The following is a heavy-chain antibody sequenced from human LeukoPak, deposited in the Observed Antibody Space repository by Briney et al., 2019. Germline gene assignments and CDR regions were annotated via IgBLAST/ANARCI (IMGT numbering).Heavy chain of an antibody. V-gene: IGHV4-4*02. Sequence: PSETLSLTCAVSGGSISSSNWWSWVRLPPGEGLEWIGEIYHSGSTNYNPSLKSRVTISVDTSKNQFSLKLSSVTAADTAVYYCARGKDSSTTWRFDPWGQGTLVTVSS. D-gene: IGHD2-2*01. J-gene: IGHJ5*02. CDR1: GGSISSSNW. CDR2: IYHSGST. CDR3: ARGKDSSTTWRFDP.